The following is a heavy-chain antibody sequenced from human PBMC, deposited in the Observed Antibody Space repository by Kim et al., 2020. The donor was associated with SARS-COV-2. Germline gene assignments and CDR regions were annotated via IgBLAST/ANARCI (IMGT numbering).Heavy chain of an antibody. Sequence: GGSLRLSCAASGFTFDDYAMEWVRQAPGKGLELVAGITWNSGSIGYADSVKGRFAISRDKAKNSLYLQMNSLLTQDTALYYCAGWSYYGMDVWGQGTTVTVSS. CDR3: AGWSYYGMDV. CDR2: ITWNSGSI. J-gene: IGHJ6*02. V-gene: IGHV3-9*01. D-gene: IGHD6-19*01. CDR1: GFTFDDYA.